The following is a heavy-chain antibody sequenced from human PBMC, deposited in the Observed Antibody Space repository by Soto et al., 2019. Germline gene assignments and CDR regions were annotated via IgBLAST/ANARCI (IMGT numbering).Heavy chain of an antibody. CDR2: ISLYSDGT. CDR3: ARVVPGAEAWFGP. V-gene: IGHV1-18*01. D-gene: IGHD2-2*01. J-gene: IGHJ5*02. CDR1: GYTFSNYG. Sequence: QVQLVQSGGEVKRPGASVKVSCKTSGYTFSNYGITWVRQAPGQPLEWLGWISLYSDGTNYAQKFQGRVSMTTDTSTTTAYMELRSLRSDDTAVYYCARVVPGAEAWFGPWGQGILVTVSS.